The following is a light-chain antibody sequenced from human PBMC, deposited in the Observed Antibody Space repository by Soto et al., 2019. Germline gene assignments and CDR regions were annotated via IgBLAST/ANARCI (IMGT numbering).Light chain of an antibody. CDR2: KAS. CDR1: QSISNL. Sequence: DIQMTQSPSTLSASVGDRVTITCRAGQSISNLLAWYQQKPGRAPKLLIFKASSLESGVPSRFSGSGSGTYFTLTIRSVQPDDFATYYCQQSNTSWTFGQGTKVEIK. CDR3: QQSNTSWT. J-gene: IGKJ1*01. V-gene: IGKV1-5*03.